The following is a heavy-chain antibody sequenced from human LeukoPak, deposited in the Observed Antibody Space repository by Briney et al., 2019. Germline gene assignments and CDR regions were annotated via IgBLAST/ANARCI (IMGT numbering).Heavy chain of an antibody. CDR3: AKGFYDNSASGVFDI. V-gene: IGHV3-23*01. Sequence: GGSLRLSCAASGFTFSSFATSWVRQAPGKGLEWVSGISPSGGSTYYADSVKGRFTISRDNSKNTLYLQMNSLRAEDTAVYYCAKGFYDNSASGVFDIWGQGTMVTVSS. D-gene: IGHD3-22*01. CDR2: ISPSGGST. CDR1: GFTFSSFA. J-gene: IGHJ3*02.